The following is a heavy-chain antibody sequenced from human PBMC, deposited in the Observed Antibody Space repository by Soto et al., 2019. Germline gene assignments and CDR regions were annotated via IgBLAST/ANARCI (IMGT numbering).Heavy chain of an antibody. CDR1: GTSISSYY. CDR2: IHYSGTT. J-gene: IGHJ4*02. CDR3: ARYNSYAIDY. V-gene: IGHV4-59*01. D-gene: IGHD2-8*01. Sequence: SETLSLTCTVSGTSISSYYWSWIRQPPGKGLEWIANIHYSGTTNYNPSLASRVTLSVDTSKNQFSLRMTSVTAADRAMYFCARYNSYAIDYWGRGTLVTVSS.